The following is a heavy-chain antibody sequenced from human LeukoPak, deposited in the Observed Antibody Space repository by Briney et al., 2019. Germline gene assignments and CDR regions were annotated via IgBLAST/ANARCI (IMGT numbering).Heavy chain of an antibody. D-gene: IGHD3-10*01. CDR2: INPNSGGT. CDR1: GYTFTCYY. V-gene: IGHV1-2*04. CDR3: ARDQRVYYYGSGSYYRDYYYYGMDV. J-gene: IGHJ6*04. Sequence: ASVKVSCKASGYTFTCYYMHWVRQAPGQGREWMGWINPNSGGTNYAQKFQGWVTMTTDTSISTAYLELSRLRSDDTAVYYCARDQRVYYYGSGSYYRDYYYYGMDVWGKGTTVTVSS.